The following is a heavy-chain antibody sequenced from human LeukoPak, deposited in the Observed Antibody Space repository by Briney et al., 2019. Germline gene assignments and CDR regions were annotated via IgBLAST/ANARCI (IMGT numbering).Heavy chain of an antibody. CDR2: ISSSSSYI. V-gene: IGHV3-21*01. J-gene: IGHJ6*02. CDR3: ARDQDIVVVALGMDV. Sequence: PGGPLRLSCAASGFTFSSYSMNWVRQAPGKGLEWVSSISSSSSYIYYADSVKGRFTISRDNAKNSLYLQMNSLRAEDTAVYYCARDQDIVVVALGMDVWGQGTTVTVSS. CDR1: GFTFSSYS. D-gene: IGHD2-15*01.